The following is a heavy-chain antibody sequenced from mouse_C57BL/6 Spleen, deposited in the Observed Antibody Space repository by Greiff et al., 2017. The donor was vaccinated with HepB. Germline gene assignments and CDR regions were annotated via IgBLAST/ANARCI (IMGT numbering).Heavy chain of an antibody. CDR3: AVSRDYHDFDA. J-gene: IGHJ2*01. V-gene: IGHV1-64*01. D-gene: IGHD1-1*01. Sequence: QVQLQQPGAELVKPGASVKLSCKASGYTFTSYWMHWVKQRPGRGLEWIGRIHPNSGSTNYNEKFKSKATLTVDKSSSTAYMQLSSLASEDSAVYCCAVSRDYHDFDAWGQGTTLTVSS. CDR2: IHPNSGST. CDR1: GYTFTSYW.